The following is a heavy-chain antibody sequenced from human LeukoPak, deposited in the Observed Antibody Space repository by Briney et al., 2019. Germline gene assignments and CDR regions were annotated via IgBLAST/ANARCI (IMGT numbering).Heavy chain of an antibody. D-gene: IGHD3-22*01. CDR2: MAYDGSNK. J-gene: IGHJ6*02. CDR3: ARDLWDYYDSSGYYYYYGMDV. V-gene: IGHV3-30-3*01. CDR1: GFTFSNYA. Sequence: GGSLRLSCAASGFTFSNYAMHWVRQAPGKGLEWVAVMAYDGSNKYYADSVKGRFTISRDNSKNTLYLQMNSLRAEDTAGYYCARDLWDYYDSSGYYYYYGMDVWGQGTTVTVSS.